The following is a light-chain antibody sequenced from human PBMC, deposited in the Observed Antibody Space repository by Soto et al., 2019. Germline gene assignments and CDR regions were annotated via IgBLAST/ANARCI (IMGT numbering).Light chain of an antibody. J-gene: IGKJ1*01. CDR1: QSVSSNY. CDR2: DAS. CDR3: HQYGGSPGT. V-gene: IGKV3-20*01. Sequence: EIVLTQSPGTLSLSPGERATLSCRASQSVSSNYLAWYQQRPGPAPRLLIYDASSRATGVPDRFSGSGSGTDFTLTISRLEPEDFAVYYCHQYGGSPGTLGQGTKVDIK.